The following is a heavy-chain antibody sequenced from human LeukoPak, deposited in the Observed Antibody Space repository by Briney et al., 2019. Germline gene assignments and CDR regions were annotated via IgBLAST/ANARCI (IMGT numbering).Heavy chain of an antibody. Sequence: GASVKVSCKASGYTFTSYDINWVRQATGQGLEWMGWMNPNSGNTGYAQKFQGRVTITRNTSISTAYMELSSLRSEDTAVYYCARGRDSGWSYYYYYMDVWGKGTTVTVSS. CDR2: MNPNSGNT. D-gene: IGHD6-19*01. V-gene: IGHV1-8*03. CDR1: GYTFTSYD. J-gene: IGHJ6*03. CDR3: ARGRDSGWSYYYYYMDV.